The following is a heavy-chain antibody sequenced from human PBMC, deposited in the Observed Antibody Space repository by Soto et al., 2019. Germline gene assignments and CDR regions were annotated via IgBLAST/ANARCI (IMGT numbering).Heavy chain of an antibody. V-gene: IGHV3-15*01. Sequence: EVQLVESGGGLVKDGGSLRLSCAVSGITFSNAWMAWVRQAPGEGLEWVGRIQKKADGGATEYAASVKGRLSISRDDSKNTLYLQMDSLKTEDSAVYYCTIMGLGTFQYWGQGTLLTVSS. CDR3: TIMGLGTFQY. J-gene: IGHJ4*02. CDR2: IQKKADGGAT. D-gene: IGHD1-26*01. CDR1: GITFSNAW.